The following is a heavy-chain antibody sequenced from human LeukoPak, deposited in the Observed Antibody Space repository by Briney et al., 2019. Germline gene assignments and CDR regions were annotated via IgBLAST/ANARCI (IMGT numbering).Heavy chain of an antibody. D-gene: IGHD2-2*01. J-gene: IGHJ6*02. CDR1: RFTFSGSA. CDR3: TRQEDIVVVPAAPLYYYYYGMDV. Sequence: GGSLRLSCADPRFTFSGSAMRTVRPAPGERLEWVCRIISIANIYATAHAASVNDRLTLSRDDSKNTTYMQMNSLKTEDTAVYYSTRQEDIVVVPAAPLYYYYYGMDVWGQGTTVTVSS. CDR2: IISIANIYAT. V-gene: IGHV3-73*01.